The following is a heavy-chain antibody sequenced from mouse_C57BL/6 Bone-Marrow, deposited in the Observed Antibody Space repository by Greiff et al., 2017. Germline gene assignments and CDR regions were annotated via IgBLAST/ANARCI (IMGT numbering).Heavy chain of an antibody. Sequence: EVQLVASGGGLVQPGGSLSLSCAASGFTFTDYYMSWVRQPPGKALEWMGFIRNKANGYTTEYSASVKGRFTISSDNSQSILYLKMNALRADDSATYYCARSYGSSFAYWGQGTLVTVSA. CDR3: ARSYGSSFAY. CDR2: IRNKANGYTT. D-gene: IGHD1-1*01. J-gene: IGHJ3*01. V-gene: IGHV7-3*01. CDR1: GFTFTDYY.